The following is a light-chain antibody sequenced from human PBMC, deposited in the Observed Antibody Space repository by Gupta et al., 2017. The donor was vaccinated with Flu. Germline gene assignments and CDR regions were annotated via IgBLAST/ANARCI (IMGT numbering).Light chain of an antibody. CDR3: QEYSRWPLGT. CDR2: GAS. V-gene: IGKV3-15*01. J-gene: IGKJ1*01. Sequence: EILMTQSPATLSVSPGDRATLSCRATQSVRNYLAWFQQKPGQSPRLLIYGASTRATGVPARFSGSGSETEFTLTISSRQSEDFAVYYCQEYSRWPLGTFGQGTRVEVK. CDR1: QSVRNY.